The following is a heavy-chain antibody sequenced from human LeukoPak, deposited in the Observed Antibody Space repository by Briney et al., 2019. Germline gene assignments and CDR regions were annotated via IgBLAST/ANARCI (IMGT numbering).Heavy chain of an antibody. V-gene: IGHV3-30*04. J-gene: IGHJ4*02. Sequence: GGSLRLSCAASGFTFSNSAMHWVRQAPGKGLEWVAFISYDGSNRNYADSVKGRFTISRDNAKNSLYLQMNSLRVEDTAVYYCARDSRYCSGGSCYDYWGQGTLVTVSS. CDR1: GFTFSNSA. D-gene: IGHD2-15*01. CDR2: ISYDGSNR. CDR3: ARDSRYCSGGSCYDY.